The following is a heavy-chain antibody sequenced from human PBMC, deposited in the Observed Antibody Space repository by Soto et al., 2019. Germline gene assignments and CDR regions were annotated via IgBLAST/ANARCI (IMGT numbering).Heavy chain of an antibody. J-gene: IGHJ4*02. CDR3: GRGGDYGSGRVDY. V-gene: IGHV3-74*01. CDR1: GFSLSSYW. Sequence: VPLVESGGGSVQPGGSLRLSCAASGFSLSSYWMHWVRQAPGKGLVWVSRVNSDGSNTIYADSVKGRFTISRDNAKNTLYLQMNSLRVEDTAMYYCGRGGDYGSGRVDYWGQGTLVTVSS. D-gene: IGHD3-10*01. CDR2: VNSDGSNT.